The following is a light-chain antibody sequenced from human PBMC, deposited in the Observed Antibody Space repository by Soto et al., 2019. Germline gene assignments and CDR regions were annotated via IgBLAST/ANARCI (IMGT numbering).Light chain of an antibody. J-gene: IGKJ1*01. CDR1: ENIKNW. V-gene: IGKV1-5*01. CDR2: DAS. Sequence: DIQMTQSPSTLAASVGDRVTITCRASENIKNWLAWYQQTPGKAPKVLISDASRLETGVPSRFSGSGYGTDGTLTITSLQTDDFGTYHCQQYDVHPKTFGPGTKVDIK. CDR3: QQYDVHPKT.